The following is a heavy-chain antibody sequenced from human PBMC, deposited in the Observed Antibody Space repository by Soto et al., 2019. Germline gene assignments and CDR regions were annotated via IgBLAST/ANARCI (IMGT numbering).Heavy chain of an antibody. Sequence: GGSLRLSCAVSGFTFRSFAMSWVRQAPGKGLEWVSAISSSGVSTYYADSVKGRFTISRDNSKNTLYLQMSSLRAEDTAVYYCVKVAQRGYSYGRYFDYWGQGTLVTVSS. V-gene: IGHV3-23*01. CDR2: ISSSGVST. J-gene: IGHJ4*02. CDR3: VKVAQRGYSYGRYFDY. CDR1: GFTFRSFA. D-gene: IGHD5-18*01.